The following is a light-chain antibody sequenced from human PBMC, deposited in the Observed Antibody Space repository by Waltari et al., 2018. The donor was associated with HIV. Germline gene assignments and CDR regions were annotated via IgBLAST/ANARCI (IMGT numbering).Light chain of an antibody. J-gene: IGKJ5*01. CDR1: QTLLHSDGNNY. Sequence: EIVLTKSQLSLPVTPGEPASISCRSSQTLLHSDGNNYLEWYVQKPGQSPQLLIHLGSNRASGVPDRFSGSGSGTHFTLKITKVEAEDVGIFFCMQSLQTPTFGQGTRLDIK. V-gene: IGKV2-28*01. CDR2: LGS. CDR3: MQSLQTPT.